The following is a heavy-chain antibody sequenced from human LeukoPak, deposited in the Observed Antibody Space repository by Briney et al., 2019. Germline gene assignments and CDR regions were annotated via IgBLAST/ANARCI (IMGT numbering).Heavy chain of an antibody. CDR1: GFALSSYA. V-gene: IGHV3-20*04. Sequence: GGSLRLSCAASGFALSSYAMSWVRQAPGKGLECVSGINGNGGTTRYADSVKGRFTISRDNAKNSLYLQMSSLRAEDTALYFCARGAVTGYYYYYYMDVWGKGTTVTVSS. J-gene: IGHJ6*03. CDR3: ARGAVTGYYYYYYMDV. CDR2: INGNGGTT. D-gene: IGHD3-9*01.